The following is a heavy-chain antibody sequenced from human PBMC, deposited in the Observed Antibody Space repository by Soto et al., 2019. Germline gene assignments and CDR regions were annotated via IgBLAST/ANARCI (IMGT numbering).Heavy chain of an antibody. J-gene: IGHJ4*02. Sequence: ASVKVSCKASGGTFRNHVFNWVRQAPGQGLEWMGEIIPIIGTPNYAQKFQGRVTITADASTSTVYLEVSSLRSQDTAVYYCARDLEFRDGNISHLDYWGQGTLVTVSS. CDR2: IIPIIGTP. CDR3: ARDLEFRDGNISHLDY. D-gene: IGHD3-10*01. CDR1: GGTFRNHV. V-gene: IGHV1-69*13.